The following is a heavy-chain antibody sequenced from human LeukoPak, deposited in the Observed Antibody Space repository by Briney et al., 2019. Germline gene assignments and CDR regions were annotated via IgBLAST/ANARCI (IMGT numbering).Heavy chain of an antibody. CDR2: IYYSGST. CDR3: ARRVVVVTASDKSDAFDV. Sequence: PSETLSLTCTVSGGSISSYYWSWIRQPPGEGLEWIGYIYYSGSTNYNPSLKSRVTISLDTSKNQFSLKLNSVTAADTAVYYCARRVVVVTASDKSDAFDVWGQGTVVTVSS. J-gene: IGHJ3*01. V-gene: IGHV4-59*01. D-gene: IGHD2-21*02. CDR1: GGSISSYY.